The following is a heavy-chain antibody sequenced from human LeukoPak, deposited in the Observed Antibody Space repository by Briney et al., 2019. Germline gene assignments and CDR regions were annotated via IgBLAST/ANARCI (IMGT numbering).Heavy chain of an antibody. J-gene: IGHJ4*02. CDR1: GFTFSSYS. D-gene: IGHD1-26*01. V-gene: IGHV3-21*01. CDR2: ISSSSSYI. Sequence: PGGSLRLSCAASGFTFSSYSMNWVRQAPGKGLEWVSSISSSSSYIYYADSVKGRFTISRDNAKNSLYLQMNSLRAEDTAVYYCARSSGSYVRQSDYWGQGTLVTVSS. CDR3: ARSSGSYVRQSDY.